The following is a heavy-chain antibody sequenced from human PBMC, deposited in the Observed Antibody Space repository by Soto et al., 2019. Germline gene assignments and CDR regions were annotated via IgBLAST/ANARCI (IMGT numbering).Heavy chain of an antibody. D-gene: IGHD3-10*01. CDR1: GGSISSGGYY. Sequence: QVQLQESGPGLVKPSQTLSLTCTVSGGSISSGGYYWSWIRQHPGKGLEWIGYIYYSGSTYYNPSLKMRVTFTVDTSKSQVSLKLSSVTAADTAVYYCASSLYYYGSGSYSDYWGQGTLVTVSS. CDR3: ASSLYYYGSGSYSDY. V-gene: IGHV4-31*03. CDR2: IYYSGST. J-gene: IGHJ4*02.